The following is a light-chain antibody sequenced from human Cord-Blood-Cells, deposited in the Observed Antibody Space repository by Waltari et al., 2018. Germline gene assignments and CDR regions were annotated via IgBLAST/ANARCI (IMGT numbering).Light chain of an antibody. J-gene: IGKJ5*01. Sequence: VLTQSPGTLYLSPGERAALSCRASQSVSSSYFSWYQQKPGQAPRLLIYGAASTATGIPDRFSSSGSGTDFTLTISRLEPEDFAVYYCQQYGSSPKVTFGQGTRLEIK. CDR1: QSVSSSY. CDR3: QQYGSSPKVT. CDR2: GAA. V-gene: IGKV3-20*01.